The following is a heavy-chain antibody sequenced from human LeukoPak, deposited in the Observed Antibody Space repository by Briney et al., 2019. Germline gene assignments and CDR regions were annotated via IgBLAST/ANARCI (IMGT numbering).Heavy chain of an antibody. J-gene: IGHJ6*03. CDR3: ARVSYGPSLYYYYYYMDV. CDR1: GGTFSSYA. CDR2: IIPIFGTA. D-gene: IGHD5-18*01. V-gene: IGHV1-69*06. Sequence: SVKVSCKASGGTFSSYAISWVRQAPGQGLEWMGGIIPIFGTANYAQKFQGRVTITADKSTSTAYMELSSLRSEDTAVYYCARVSYGPSLYYYYYYMDVWGEGTTVTVSS.